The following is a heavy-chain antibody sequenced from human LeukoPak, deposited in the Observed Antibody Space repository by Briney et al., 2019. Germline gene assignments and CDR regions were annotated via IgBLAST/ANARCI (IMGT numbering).Heavy chain of an antibody. CDR2: IYHSGST. V-gene: IGHV4-39*07. D-gene: IGHD6-6*01. CDR3: ARVGSSELSFDY. J-gene: IGHJ4*02. CDR1: GGSISSSSYY. Sequence: SETLSLTCTVSGGSISSSSYYWGWIRQPPGKGLEWIGGIYHSGSTYYNPSLKSRVTISVDTSKNQFSLKLSSVTAADTAVCYCARVGSSELSFDYWGQGTLVTVSS.